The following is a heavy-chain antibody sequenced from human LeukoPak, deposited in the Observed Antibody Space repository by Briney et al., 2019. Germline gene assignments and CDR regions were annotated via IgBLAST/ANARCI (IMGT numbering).Heavy chain of an antibody. CDR2: INPTGGTT. D-gene: IGHD3-22*01. CDR3: ARDHYYDSSRFDP. V-gene: IGHV1-46*01. CDR1: GYTFTNYY. J-gene: IGHJ5*02. Sequence: ASVKVSCKASGYTFTNYYMHWVRQAPGQGLEWMGVINPTGGTTTYAQKFQGRVTMTRDTSTRTVYMEVSSLRSDDTAVYYCARDHYYDSSRFDPWGQGTLVTVSS.